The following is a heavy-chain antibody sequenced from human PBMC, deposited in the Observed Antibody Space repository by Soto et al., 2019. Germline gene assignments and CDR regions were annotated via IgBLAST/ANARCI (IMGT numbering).Heavy chain of an antibody. J-gene: IGHJ5*02. CDR1: SGSISSADYY. D-gene: IGHD1-26*01. CDR2: IYYTGSA. V-gene: IGHV4-30-4*01. CDR3: ASGGSSNWFDP. Sequence: PSETLSLTCTVSSGSISSADYYWSWIRQPPGKGLEWIGYIYYTGSAYYKPSLKSRVTMSVDTSKNQFSLKVTSVTAADTAVYYCASGGSSNWFDPWGQGTLVTVSS.